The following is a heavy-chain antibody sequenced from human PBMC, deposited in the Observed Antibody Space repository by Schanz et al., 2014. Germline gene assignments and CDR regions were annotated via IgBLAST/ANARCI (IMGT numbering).Heavy chain of an antibody. CDR3: ARAHGNNWYGRGLDY. D-gene: IGHD1-1*01. J-gene: IGHJ4*02. CDR2: IWSDGSTK. Sequence: EQLLQSGGGVVQPGRSLRLSCAASGFAFSVYGMHWVRQAPGKGPEWVAVIWSDGSTKYYADSVKGRFTISRDNSKNALELQMNSLRADDTAVYFGARAHGNNWYGRGLDYWGQGTQVTVSS. CDR1: GFAFSVYG. V-gene: IGHV3-33*01.